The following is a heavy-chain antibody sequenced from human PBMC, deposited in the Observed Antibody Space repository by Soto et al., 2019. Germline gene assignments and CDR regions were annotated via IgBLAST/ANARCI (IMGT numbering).Heavy chain of an antibody. CDR1: GFTVSSNY. V-gene: IGHV3-66*01. CDR3: ARDLVTTARRDAFDI. Sequence: GWSLRLSCAASGFTVSSNYMSWVRQAPGKGLEWVSVIYSGGSTYYADSVKGRFTISRDNSENTLHLQMNSLRAEDTAVYYCARDLVTTARRDAFDIWGQGTMVTDS. D-gene: IGHD1-1*01. CDR2: IYSGGST. J-gene: IGHJ3*02.